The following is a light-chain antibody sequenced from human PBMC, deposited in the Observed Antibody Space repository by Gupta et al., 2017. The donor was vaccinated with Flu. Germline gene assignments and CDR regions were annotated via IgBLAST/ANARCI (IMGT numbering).Light chain of an antibody. CDR1: QDISNY. CDR3: QQDDNLPVT. Sequence: DIQMTQSPSSLSASVGDRVTITCQASQDISNYLNWYQQKPGKAPKLLIYDASNLETGVPSRVSGSGSGTDFTFTISSLQPEDFATYYCQQDDNLPVTFGRGTKVDIK. V-gene: IGKV1-33*01. J-gene: IGKJ4*01. CDR2: DAS.